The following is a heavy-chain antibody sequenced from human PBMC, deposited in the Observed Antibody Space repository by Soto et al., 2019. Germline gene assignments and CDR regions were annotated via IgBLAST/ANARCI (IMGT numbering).Heavy chain of an antibody. J-gene: IGHJ4*02. CDR2: ITDTGSHT. D-gene: IGHD5-12*01. V-gene: IGHV3-23*01. CDR3: AKFVWLPVSVYFDY. Sequence: EVQLLESRGGLVQPGGSLRLSCAASGFTFGSYAMNWVRQAPGKGLEWLSTITDTGSHTYYADSVRGRFTTSRDNSKSTLYLQLSSLRAEDTAVYYCAKFVWLPVSVYFDYWGQGILVTVSS. CDR1: GFTFGSYA.